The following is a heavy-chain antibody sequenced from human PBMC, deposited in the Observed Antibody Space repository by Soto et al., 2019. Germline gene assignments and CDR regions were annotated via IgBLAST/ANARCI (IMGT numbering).Heavy chain of an antibody. Sequence: SETLSLTCTVSGGSISSYYWSWIRQPPGKGLEWIGYIYYSGSTNYNPSLKSRVTISVDTSKNQFSLKLSSVTAADTAVYYCARHLSWSINPANYYYYYYMDVWGKGTTVTVSS. V-gene: IGHV4-59*08. CDR3: ARHLSWSINPANYYYYYYMDV. CDR2: IYYSGST. D-gene: IGHD1-26*01. CDR1: GGSISSYY. J-gene: IGHJ6*03.